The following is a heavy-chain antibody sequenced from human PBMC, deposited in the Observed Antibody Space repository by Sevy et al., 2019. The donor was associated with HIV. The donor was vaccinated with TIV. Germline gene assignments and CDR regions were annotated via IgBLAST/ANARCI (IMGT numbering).Heavy chain of an antibody. CDR3: ARVDANYDKGFDP. CDR2: ISSRGTTI. CDR1: GFTFSSYE. Sequence: GGSLRLSCEASGFTFSSYEMNWVRQAPGKGLEWVSYISSRGTTIKYADSVKGRFTISRDNAKNSLFMQMNSLRAEETAVYYCARVDANYDKGFDPWGQGTLVTVSS. V-gene: IGHV3-48*03. D-gene: IGHD3-22*01. J-gene: IGHJ5*02.